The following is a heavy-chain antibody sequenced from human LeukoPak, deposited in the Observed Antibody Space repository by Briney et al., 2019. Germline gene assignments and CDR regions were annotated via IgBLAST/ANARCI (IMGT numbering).Heavy chain of an antibody. CDR1: GFTFSNYV. Sequence: GGSLRLSCTASGFTFSNYVVSWVRQAPGKGLEWISTINPSGANTYYAASVRGRLTISRDNSKDSLHLQMNGLRADDTAIYYCAKNAVVVAATYYFDYWGQGTLVTVSS. CDR3: AKNAVVVAATYYFDY. CDR2: INPSGANT. V-gene: IGHV3-23*01. J-gene: IGHJ4*02. D-gene: IGHD2-15*01.